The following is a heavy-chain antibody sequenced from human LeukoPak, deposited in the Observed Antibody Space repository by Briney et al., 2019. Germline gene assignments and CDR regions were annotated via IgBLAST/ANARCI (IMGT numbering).Heavy chain of an antibody. J-gene: IGHJ4*02. CDR3: ARVNPANLGFYAY. CDR2: LSPDGGTI. D-gene: IGHD3-3*01. Sequence: GGSLRLSCVVSGFTVSSYWMLWVRQAPGKGLVWVSRLSPDGGTIDYSDSVRGRFTISRGNAKDTLYLQMNSLRAEDTAVYYCARVNPANLGFYAYCGQGTLVTVSP. V-gene: IGHV3-74*01. CDR1: GFTVSSYW.